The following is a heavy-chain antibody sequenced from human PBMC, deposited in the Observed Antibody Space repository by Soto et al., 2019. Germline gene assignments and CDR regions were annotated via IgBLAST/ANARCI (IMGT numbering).Heavy chain of an antibody. CDR2: ISAYNGNT. CDR3: AINYNTLTGYYRVFNY. CDR1: GYTFISYD. J-gene: IGHJ4*02. D-gene: IGHD3-9*01. Sequence: QVQLVQSGAEVKKPGASVKVSCKGSGYTFISYDISWVRQAPGQGLEWMGRISAYNGNTNYAQNLQGRVTLTTDTSTSTAYMELRSLGSDATVVYYFAINYNTLTGYYRVFNYWGQGTLVTVSS. V-gene: IGHV1-18*01.